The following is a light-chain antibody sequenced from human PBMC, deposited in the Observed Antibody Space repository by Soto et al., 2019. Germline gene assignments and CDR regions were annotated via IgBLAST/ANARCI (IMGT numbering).Light chain of an antibody. Sequence: EIVMTQSPATLSVSPGERVNLSCRTSQSVSSRLAWYQQKPGQAPRLLIYAVSTRATGIPVRFSGSGSGTEFTRTITSLQSEDFAVYYCQQYNNWPYTFGQGTKLEI. CDR2: AVS. CDR3: QQYNNWPYT. V-gene: IGKV3D-15*01. J-gene: IGKJ2*01. CDR1: QSVSSR.